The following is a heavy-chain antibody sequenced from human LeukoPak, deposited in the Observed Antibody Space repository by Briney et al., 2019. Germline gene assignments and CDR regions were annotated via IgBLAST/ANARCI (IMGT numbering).Heavy chain of an antibody. CDR2: ISSGSTNI. D-gene: IGHD2-2*03. Sequence: PGGSLRLSCAASGFTFSIYSMNWVRQAPGKGLEWVSCISSGSTNIYYADSLSGRFTISRDNAKNSLYLQMNSLRAEDTAVYYCARVGGYCSSVSNCYGDYWGQGTLVTVSS. J-gene: IGHJ4*02. V-gene: IGHV3-21*01. CDR3: ARVGGYCSSVSNCYGDY. CDR1: GFTFSIYS.